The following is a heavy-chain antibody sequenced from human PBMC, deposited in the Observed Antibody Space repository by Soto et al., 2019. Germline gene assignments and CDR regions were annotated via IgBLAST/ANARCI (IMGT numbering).Heavy chain of an antibody. V-gene: IGHV3-73*01. D-gene: IGHD4-17*01. CDR1: GFTFSGSA. CDR2: IRSKANNYAT. J-gene: IGHJ4*02. Sequence: EVQLVESGGGLVQPGESLKLSCAVSGFTFSGSAMHWVRQASGKGLEWVGRIRSKANNYATAYAASVKGRFTISRDYSTTTAYLQMNSMKSEDKAVYYCTRGYGDYVRDYWGQGTLVPVSS. CDR3: TRGYGDYVRDY.